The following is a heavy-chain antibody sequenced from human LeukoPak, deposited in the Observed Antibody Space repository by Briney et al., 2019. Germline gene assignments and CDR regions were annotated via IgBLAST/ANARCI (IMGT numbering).Heavy chain of an antibody. D-gene: IGHD6-13*01. Sequence: ASVKVSYKASGYTFTSYGIGWVRQAPGQGLEWMGWISAYNGNTNYAQKLQGRVTMTTDTSTSTAYMELRSLRSDDTAVYYCARDRSDLIAAAGTVNPDYWGQGTLVTVSS. CDR2: ISAYNGNT. CDR3: ARDRSDLIAAAGTVNPDY. V-gene: IGHV1-18*01. CDR1: GYTFTSYG. J-gene: IGHJ4*02.